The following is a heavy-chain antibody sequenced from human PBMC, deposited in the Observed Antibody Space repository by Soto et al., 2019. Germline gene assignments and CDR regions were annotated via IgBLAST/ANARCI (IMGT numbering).Heavy chain of an antibody. V-gene: IGHV1-8*01. J-gene: IGHJ4*02. CDR2: MNPNSGNT. D-gene: IGHD4-17*01. CDR3: ARGLVPDYGDYSYFDS. Sequence: XSVKVACQASGYAFPIYYIYWGRQATGQGLEWMGWMNPNSGNTGDAQKFQGRVTMTRNTSISTAYMELSSLRSEDTAVYYCARGLVPDYGDYSYFDSWGQGTLVTVSS. CDR1: GYAFPIYY.